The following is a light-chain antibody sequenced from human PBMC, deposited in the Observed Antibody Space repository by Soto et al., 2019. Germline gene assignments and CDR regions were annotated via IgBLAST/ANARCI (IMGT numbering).Light chain of an antibody. CDR1: QSISSW. CDR3: QQYNSYSRT. CDR2: DAS. V-gene: IGKV1-5*01. Sequence: DIQMTQSPSTLSASVGDRVTITCRASQSISSWLAWYQQKPGKAPKLLIYDASSLESGVPSRFSGSGSGTEFTLTISSLQPDDFATYYSQQYNSYSRTFGQGTKVDTK. J-gene: IGKJ1*01.